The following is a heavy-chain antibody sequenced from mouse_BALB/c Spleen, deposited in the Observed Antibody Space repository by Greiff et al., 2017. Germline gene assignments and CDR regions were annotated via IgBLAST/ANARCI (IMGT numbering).Heavy chain of an antibody. CDR2: INSNGGST. D-gene: IGHD2-14*01. CDR1: GFTFSSYG. Sequence: EVMLVESGGGLVQPGGSLKLSCAASGFTFSSYGMSWVRQTPDKRLELVATINSNGGSTYYPDSVKGRFTISRDNAKNTLYLQMSSLKSEDTAMYYCARNYYRYYAMDYWGQGTSVTVSS. J-gene: IGHJ4*01. CDR3: ARNYYRYYAMDY. V-gene: IGHV5-6-3*01.